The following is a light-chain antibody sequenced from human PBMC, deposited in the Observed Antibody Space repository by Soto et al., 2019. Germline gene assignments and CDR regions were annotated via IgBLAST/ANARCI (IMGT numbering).Light chain of an antibody. CDR1: QSVSSY. CDR2: DAS. V-gene: IGKV3-11*01. CDR3: QQRSNWPPIT. J-gene: IGKJ5*01. Sequence: EIVLTQSPATLSLSPGERATLSCRASQSVSSYLAWYKQKPGQAPRLLIYDASNRATGIPARFSGSGSGTDFTLTSSSREPEDFAVYYCQQRSNWPPITFGQGKRLEI.